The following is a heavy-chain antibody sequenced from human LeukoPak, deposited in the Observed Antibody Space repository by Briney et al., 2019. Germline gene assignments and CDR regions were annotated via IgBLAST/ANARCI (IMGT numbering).Heavy chain of an antibody. D-gene: IGHD3-10*01. CDR3: ARDSLWFGELPPDY. CDR2: INHSGST. J-gene: IGHJ4*02. V-gene: IGHV4-34*01. CDR1: GGSFSGYY. Sequence: SETLSLTCAVYGGSFSGYYWSWIRQPPGKGLEWIGEINHSGSTNYNPSLKSRVTISVDTSKNQFSLKLSSVTAADTAVYYCARDSLWFGELPPDYWGQGTLVTVSS.